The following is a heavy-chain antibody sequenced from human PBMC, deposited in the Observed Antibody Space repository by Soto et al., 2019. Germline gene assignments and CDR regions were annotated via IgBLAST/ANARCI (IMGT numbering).Heavy chain of an antibody. D-gene: IGHD2-15*01. J-gene: IGHJ6*02. CDR2: INHSGST. CDR1: GGSFSGYY. V-gene: IGHV4-34*01. Sequence: SETLSLTCAVYGGSFSGYYWSWIRQPPGKGLEWIGEINHSGSTNYNPSLKSRVTISVDTSKNQFSLKLCSVTAADTAVYYCARGGYLYYYGMDVWGQGTTVTVSS. CDR3: ARGGYLYYYGMDV.